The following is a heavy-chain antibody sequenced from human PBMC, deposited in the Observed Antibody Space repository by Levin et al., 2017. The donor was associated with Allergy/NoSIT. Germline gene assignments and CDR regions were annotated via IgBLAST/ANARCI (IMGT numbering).Heavy chain of an antibody. CDR2: ISYDGSSE. V-gene: IGHV3-33*01. CDR1: GFTFSQYV. J-gene: IGHJ1*01. D-gene: IGHD6-13*01. CDR3: ARGYSSRWYPAAGEYFQH. Sequence: GGSLRLSCGVAGFTFSQYVMHWVRQAPGRGLEWVALISYDGSSEDYADSVRGRFTISRDNAKDAVYLQMNTLGVDDTAVYYCARGYSSRWYPAAGEYFQHWGPGTLVTVSS.